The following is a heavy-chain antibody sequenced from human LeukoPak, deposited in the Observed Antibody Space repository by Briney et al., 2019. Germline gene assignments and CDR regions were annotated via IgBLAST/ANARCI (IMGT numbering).Heavy chain of an antibody. CDR1: GFTFSSYA. D-gene: IGHD2-2*01. CDR2: ISYDGCNK. CDR3: AKCGVEIVVVPADGNCWFDP. V-gene: IGHV3-30-3*02. J-gene: IGHJ5*02. Sequence: GGSLRLSCAASGFTFSSYAMHWVRQAPGKGLEWVAVISYDGCNKYYADSVKGRFTISRDNSKNTLYLQMNSLRAEDTAVYYCAKCGVEIVVVPADGNCWFDPWGQGTLVTVSS.